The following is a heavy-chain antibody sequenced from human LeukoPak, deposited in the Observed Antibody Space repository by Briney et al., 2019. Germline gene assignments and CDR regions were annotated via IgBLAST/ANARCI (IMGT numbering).Heavy chain of an antibody. CDR3: ARLQEDTAMAYDY. J-gene: IGHJ4*02. D-gene: IGHD5-18*01. V-gene: IGHV1-24*01. CDR2: FDPEDGET. CDR1: GYTLTELS. Sequence: ASVKVSCKVSGYTLTELSMHWVRQAPGKGLEWMGGFDPEDGETIYAQKFQGRVTITADKSTSTAYMELSSLRSEDTAVYYCARLQEDTAMAYDYWGQGTLVTVSS.